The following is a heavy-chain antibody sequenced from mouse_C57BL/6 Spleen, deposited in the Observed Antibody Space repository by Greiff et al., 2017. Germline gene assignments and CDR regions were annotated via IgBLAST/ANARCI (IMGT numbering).Heavy chain of an antibody. CDR3: ALPYYDYDERGYYAMDY. Sequence: VQLQQSVAELVRPGASVKLSCTASGFNIKNTYMHWVKQRPEQGLEWIGRIDPANGNTKYAPKFQGKATITADTSSNTAYLQLSSLTSEDTAIYYCALPYYDYDERGYYAMDYWGQGTSVTVSS. CDR2: IDPANGNT. J-gene: IGHJ4*01. D-gene: IGHD2-4*01. CDR1: GFNIKNTY. V-gene: IGHV14-3*01.